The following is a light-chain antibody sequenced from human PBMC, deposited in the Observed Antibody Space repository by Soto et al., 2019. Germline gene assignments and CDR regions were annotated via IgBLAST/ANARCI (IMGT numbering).Light chain of an antibody. Sequence: QPVLTQPPSVSEAPRQRVTISCSGSSSNIGNNAVNWYQQVPGKAPKLLIYYDDLVPSGVSDRFSGSKSGTSASLAISGLQSEDEADYYCAAWDDSLNGVVFGGGTKLTVL. J-gene: IGLJ2*01. V-gene: IGLV1-36*01. CDR3: AAWDDSLNGVV. CDR1: SSNIGNNA. CDR2: YDD.